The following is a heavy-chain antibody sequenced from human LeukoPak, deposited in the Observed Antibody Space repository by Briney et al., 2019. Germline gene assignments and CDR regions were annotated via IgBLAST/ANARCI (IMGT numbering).Heavy chain of an antibody. CDR3: ARDRGGGYDFAY. CDR2: ISSGSSTI. D-gene: IGHD5-12*01. CDR1: GFTFSTYS. J-gene: IGHJ4*02. Sequence: GGSLSFSRAASGFTFSTYSMNWVRQAPGKGLEWVSYISSGSSTIYYADSVKGRFTISRDNAKNSLYLQMNSLRDEDTAVYSCARDRGGGYDFAYWGQASLVTVSS. V-gene: IGHV3-48*02.